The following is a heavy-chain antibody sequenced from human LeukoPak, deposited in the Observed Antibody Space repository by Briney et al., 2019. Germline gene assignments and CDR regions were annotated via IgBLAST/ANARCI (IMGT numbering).Heavy chain of an antibody. CDR2: ISSNGGST. J-gene: IGHJ6*03. Sequence: GGSLRPSCAASGFTFRSYAMTWVRQAPGKGLEYVSAISSNGGSTYYANSVKGRFTISRDNSKNTLYLQMGSLKAEDMAGYYCGKGVPFITMVRELQGYMDVWGKGPRSPSP. V-gene: IGHV3-64*01. D-gene: IGHD3-10*01. CDR1: GFTFRSYA. CDR3: GKGVPFITMVRELQGYMDV.